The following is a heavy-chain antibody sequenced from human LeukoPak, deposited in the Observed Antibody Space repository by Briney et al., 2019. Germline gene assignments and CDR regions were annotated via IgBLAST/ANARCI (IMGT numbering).Heavy chain of an antibody. V-gene: IGHV4-59*11. J-gene: IGHJ4*02. Sequence: PSETLSLTCTVSGGSISNHCWNWIRQPPGKGLEWIGHIYYSGSTNYNPSLKSRVTISVDRSKTQFSLNLSSVTAADTAVYYCARSYYYDRSGSRHYYFDSWGQGTLVTVSS. D-gene: IGHD3-22*01. CDR3: ARSYYYDRSGSRHYYFDS. CDR1: GGSISNHC. CDR2: IYYSGST.